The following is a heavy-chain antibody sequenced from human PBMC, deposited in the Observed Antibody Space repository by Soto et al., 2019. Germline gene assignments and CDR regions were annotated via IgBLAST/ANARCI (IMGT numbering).Heavy chain of an antibody. J-gene: IGHJ6*02. D-gene: IGHD3-3*02. CDR1: GGAISSYY. CDR2: VFSSGST. CDR3: ARVAFSYFGMDV. V-gene: IGHV4-4*07. Sequence: SETLSLTCSVPGGAISSYYWSWVRQPAGKGLEWIGRVFSSGSTNYNASLKSRVTMSIDTSKSEVSLTLRSVTAADTGVYYCARVAFSYFGMDVWGPGTTVTVSS.